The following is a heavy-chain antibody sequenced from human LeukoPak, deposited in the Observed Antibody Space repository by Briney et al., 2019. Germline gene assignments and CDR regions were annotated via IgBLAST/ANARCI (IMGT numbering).Heavy chain of an antibody. J-gene: IGHJ2*01. Sequence: PGGSLRLSCAASGFTFSSYGMHWVRQAPGKGLVWVSQIKFDGSLASYADSVKGRFTISRDNTKNTLYLQMNSLGTEDAAVYYCVTGHYDSRMYFDLWGRGTLVIVSS. V-gene: IGHV3-74*01. CDR1: GFTFSSYG. D-gene: IGHD3-16*01. CDR2: IKFDGSLA. CDR3: VTGHYDSRMYFDL.